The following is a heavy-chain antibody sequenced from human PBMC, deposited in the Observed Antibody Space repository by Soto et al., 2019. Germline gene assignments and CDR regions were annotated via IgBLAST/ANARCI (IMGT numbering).Heavy chain of an antibody. J-gene: IGHJ4*02. Sequence: QITLKESGPTLVKPTQTLTLTCTFSGFSLSTGGVGVGWIRQPPGKALEWLALIYLDDDKRYSPSRKSRLTITEDTSKNQVVLTMTNMDPVDTATYYCAHRLYSSAWPWDSGVFDYWGQGTLVTVSS. V-gene: IGHV2-5*02. CDR3: AHRLYSSAWPWDSGVFDY. CDR2: IYLDDDK. D-gene: IGHD6-19*01. CDR1: GFSLSTGGVG.